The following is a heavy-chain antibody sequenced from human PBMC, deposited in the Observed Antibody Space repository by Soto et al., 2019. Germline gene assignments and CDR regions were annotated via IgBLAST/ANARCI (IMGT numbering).Heavy chain of an antibody. D-gene: IGHD3-10*01. CDR1: GGSISSYY. V-gene: IGHV4-59*01. Sequence: QVQLQESGPGLVKPSETLSLTCTVSGGSISSYYWSWIRQPPGKGLEWVGYISYSGSTNYNPSHSSRVTITVDTPKNQFCLNLSSVTAADTAVYYWARTYGATFDYWGQGTLVTVSS. CDR3: ARTYGATFDY. CDR2: ISYSGST. J-gene: IGHJ4*02.